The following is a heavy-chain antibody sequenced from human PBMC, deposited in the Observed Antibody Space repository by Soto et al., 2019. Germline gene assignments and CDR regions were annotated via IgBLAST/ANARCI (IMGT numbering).Heavy chain of an antibody. CDR3: ARVGLRLGDYFDY. CDR2: IYYSGNT. V-gene: IGHV4-31*03. Sequence: QVQLQESGPGLVKPSQTLSLTCTVSGGSISSGAYYWCWIRQHPGKGLEWIGYIYYSGNTYYNPSLKSRVTISVDTSKNQFSLKLSSVTAADTAVYYCARVGLRLGDYFDYWGQGTLVSVSS. J-gene: IGHJ4*02. CDR1: GGSISSGAYY. D-gene: IGHD3-16*01.